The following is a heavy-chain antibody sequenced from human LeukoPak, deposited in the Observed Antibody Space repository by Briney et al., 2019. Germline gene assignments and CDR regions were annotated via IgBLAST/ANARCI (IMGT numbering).Heavy chain of an antibody. D-gene: IGHD5-24*01. J-gene: IGHJ4*02. V-gene: IGHV3-30-3*01. CDR1: GFTFSDFY. CDR2: ISYDGSNK. CDR3: ARGREDGYNARGYYFDY. Sequence: GGSLRLSCAASGFTFSDFYMSWIRQAPGKGLEWVAVISYDGSNKYYADSAKGRFTISRDNSKNTLYLQMNSLRAEDTAVYYCARGREDGYNARGYYFDYWGQGTLVTVSS.